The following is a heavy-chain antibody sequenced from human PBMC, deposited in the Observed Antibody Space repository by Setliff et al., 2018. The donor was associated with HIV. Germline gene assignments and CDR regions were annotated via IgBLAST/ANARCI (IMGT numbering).Heavy chain of an antibody. D-gene: IGHD2-21*02. V-gene: IGHV4-34*01. CDR3: ARGGAVTVMGIPSYYSFYGLDR. CDR2: INYVGVA. Sequence: PSETLSLTCSVSGGSMNSYFWVWVRQSPGRGLEWIGEINYVGVANYSPSLKSRVTMSIDKSKNQFSLKLASVTAADTATYFCARGGAVTVMGIPSYYSFYGLDRWGQGTTVTVSS. CDR1: GGSMNSYF. J-gene: IGHJ6*02.